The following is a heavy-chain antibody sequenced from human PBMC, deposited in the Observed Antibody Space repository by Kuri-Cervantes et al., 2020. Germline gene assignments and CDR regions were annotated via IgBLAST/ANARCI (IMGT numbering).Heavy chain of an antibody. CDR1: GFTFSTYA. CDR3: TRVKSGGNDY. Sequence: GESLKISCAASGFTFSTYAMHWVRQAPGRGLEWVTLVSYDGRNEYYADSVKGRFTISRDNSKNTLYLQMSSLRAEDTAVYYCTRVKSGGNDYWGQGTLVTVSS. J-gene: IGHJ4*02. D-gene: IGHD3-16*01. V-gene: IGHV3-30*04. CDR2: VSYDGRNE.